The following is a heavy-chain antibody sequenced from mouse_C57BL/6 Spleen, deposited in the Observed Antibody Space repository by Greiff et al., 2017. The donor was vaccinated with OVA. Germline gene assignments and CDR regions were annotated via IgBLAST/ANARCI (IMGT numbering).Heavy chain of an antibody. V-gene: IGHV1-69*01. D-gene: IGHD2-4*01. Sequence: VQLQQPGAELVMPGASVKLSCKASGYTFTSYWMHWVKQRPGQGLEWIGEIDPSDSYTNYNQKFKGKSTLTVDKSSSTAYMQLSSLTSEDSAVYYWARDDYGGPWFAYWGQGTLVTVSA. CDR1: GYTFTSYW. J-gene: IGHJ3*01. CDR2: IDPSDSYT. CDR3: ARDDYGGPWFAY.